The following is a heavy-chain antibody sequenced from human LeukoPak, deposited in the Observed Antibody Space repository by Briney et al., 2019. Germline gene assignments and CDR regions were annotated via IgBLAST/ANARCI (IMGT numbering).Heavy chain of an antibody. D-gene: IGHD3-10*01. J-gene: IGHJ4*02. CDR3: ASYYYGSGSYFGYFDY. Sequence: GGSLRLSCAASGFTFSSYAMSWVRQAPGKGLEWVSAISGSGGSTYYADSVKGRFTISRDNSKNTLYLQMNSLRAEDTAVYYCASYYYGSGSYFGYFDYWGQGTLVTVSS. V-gene: IGHV3-23*01. CDR1: GFTFSSYA. CDR2: ISGSGGST.